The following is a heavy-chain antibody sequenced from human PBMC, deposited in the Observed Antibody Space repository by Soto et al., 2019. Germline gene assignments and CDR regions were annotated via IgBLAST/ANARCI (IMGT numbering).Heavy chain of an antibody. J-gene: IGHJ6*03. CDR3: TRHESPNYYHYMDV. V-gene: IGHV3-73*01. CDR1: GFTFSGSA. CDR2: IRSKANSYAT. Sequence: GEFLKISCKGSGFTFSGSAMHWVRQASGKGLEWVGRIRSKANSYATAYAASVKGRFTISRDDSKNTAYLQMNSLKTEDTAVYYCTRHESPNYYHYMDVWGKGTTVTVSS.